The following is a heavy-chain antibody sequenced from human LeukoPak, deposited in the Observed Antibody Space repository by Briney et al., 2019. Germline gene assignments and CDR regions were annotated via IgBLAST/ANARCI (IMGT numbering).Heavy chain of an antibody. D-gene: IGHD6-19*01. CDR1: GGSISSYY. J-gene: IGHJ4*02. Sequence: SETLSLTCTVSGGSISSYYWSWIRQPPGKGLEWIGYIYYSGSTNYNPSLKSRVTISVDTSKNQFSLKLSSVTAADTAVYYCASISGGSGCFDYWGQGTLVTVSS. V-gene: IGHV4-59*01. CDR3: ASISGGSGCFDY. CDR2: IYYSGST.